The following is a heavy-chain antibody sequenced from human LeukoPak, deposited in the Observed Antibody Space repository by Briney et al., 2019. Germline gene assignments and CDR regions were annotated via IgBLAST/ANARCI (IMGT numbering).Heavy chain of an antibody. CDR2: ISSSSSYI. CDR3: ARAAAAAGTNSYYYGMDV. J-gene: IGHJ6*02. V-gene: IGHV3-21*01. Sequence: GGTLRLSCAASGFTFTTYSINWVRQAPGKGLEWVSSISSSSSYIYYADSAKGRFTISRANAKNSLYLQMNSLGAEDTAMYYCARAAAAAGTNSYYYGMDVWGQGTTVTVSS. CDR1: GFTFTTYS. D-gene: IGHD6-13*01.